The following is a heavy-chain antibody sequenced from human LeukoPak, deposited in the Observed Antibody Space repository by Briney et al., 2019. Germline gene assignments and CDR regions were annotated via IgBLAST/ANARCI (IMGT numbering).Heavy chain of an antibody. CDR2: ISSDGGGT. V-gene: IGHV3-23*01. J-gene: IGHJ4*02. CDR1: GFTFSNYA. D-gene: IGHD1-14*01. CDR3: AKVSYRGTWAFDS. Sequence: PGGSLRLSCAASGFTFSNYAMSWVRQAPGKGLNWVSAISSDGGGTTYADSVKGRFTISRDNSRNTLYLEMNSLRPDDTALYYCAKVSYRGTWAFDSWGQGALVTVSS.